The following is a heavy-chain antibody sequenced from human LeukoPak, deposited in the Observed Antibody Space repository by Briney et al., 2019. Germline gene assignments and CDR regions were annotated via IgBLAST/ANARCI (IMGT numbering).Heavy chain of an antibody. CDR3: ARSSTVVAPFDY. CDR2: IQYDGSNE. D-gene: IGHD4-23*01. J-gene: IGHJ4*02. Sequence: GGSLRLSCAASRFTFSSYGMHWVRQAPGKGLEWVAYIQYDGSNEQYADSVKGRFTISRDNSKNTLYLQMGSLRAEDMAVYYCARSSTVVAPFDYWGQGTLVTVSS. V-gene: IGHV3-30*19. CDR1: RFTFSSYG.